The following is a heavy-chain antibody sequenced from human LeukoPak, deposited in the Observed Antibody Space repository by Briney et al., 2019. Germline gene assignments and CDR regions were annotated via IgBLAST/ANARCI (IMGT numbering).Heavy chain of an antibody. D-gene: IGHD4-17*01. J-gene: IGHJ4*02. Sequence: GGSLRPSCAASGFTFSGYDMNWVRQAPGKGLEWVSYISSSGSTIFYADSVKGRFTISRDNAKNSLNLHMNSLRAEDTAVYYCAKEGYGDNFDYWGQGTLVTVSS. CDR3: AKEGYGDNFDY. CDR2: ISSSGSTI. CDR1: GFTFSGYD. V-gene: IGHV3-48*03.